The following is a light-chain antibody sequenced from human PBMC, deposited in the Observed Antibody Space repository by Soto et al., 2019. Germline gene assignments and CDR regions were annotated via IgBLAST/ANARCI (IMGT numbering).Light chain of an antibody. V-gene: IGKV3-15*01. J-gene: IGKJ2*01. Sequence: EIVLTQSPANLSVSPGERATLSCRASQSVSSKLAWYQEKPGQAPRLLIYGASTRATGIAARFSGSESGTEFTLTISSLQSEDFAVYNCQQYNSWPPYTFGQGTRLEIK. CDR2: GAS. CDR3: QQYNSWPPYT. CDR1: QSVSSK.